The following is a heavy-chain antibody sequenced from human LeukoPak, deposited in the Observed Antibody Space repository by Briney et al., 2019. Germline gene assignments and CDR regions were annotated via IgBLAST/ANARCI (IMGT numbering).Heavy chain of an antibody. V-gene: IGHV3-23*01. CDR1: GFTFSSYA. Sequence: GGSLRLSCAASGFTFSSYAMSWVRQAPGKGLEWVSAISGSGGSTYYADSVKGRFTISRDNSKNTLYLQMNSLRAEDTAVYYCAKLSHSFDDYSNYGYYFDYWGQGTLVTVSS. CDR3: AKLSHSFDDYSNYGYYFDY. J-gene: IGHJ4*02. D-gene: IGHD4-11*01. CDR2: ISGSGGST.